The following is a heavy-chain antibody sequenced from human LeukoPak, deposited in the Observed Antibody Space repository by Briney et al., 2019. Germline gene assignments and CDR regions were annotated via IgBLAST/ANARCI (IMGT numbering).Heavy chain of an antibody. CDR2: IKQDGSEK. V-gene: IGHV3-7*01. CDR1: GFTFSSYW. D-gene: IGHD6-13*01. Sequence: PGGSLRLSCAASGFTFSSYWMSWVRQAPGKGLEWVANIKQDGSEKYYVDSVKGRFTISRDNAKNSLYLQMNSLRAEDTAVYYCARGWGRAQKYSSSWYGYYYYMDVWGKGTTVTVSS. CDR3: ARGWGRAQKYSSSWYGYYYYMDV. J-gene: IGHJ6*03.